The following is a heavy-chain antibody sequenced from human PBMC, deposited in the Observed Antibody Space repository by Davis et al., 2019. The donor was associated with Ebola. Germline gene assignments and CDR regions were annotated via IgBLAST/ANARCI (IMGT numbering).Heavy chain of an antibody. J-gene: IGHJ4*02. Sequence: SVKVSCKASGGTFSSYVISWVRQAPGQGLEWMGGIIPILGIANYAQKFQGRVTITADESTSTAYMELSSLRSEDTAVYYCARGKQQLVQAYFDYWGQGTLVTVSS. D-gene: IGHD6-13*01. CDR3: ARGKQQLVQAYFDY. CDR1: GGTFSSYV. CDR2: IIPILGIA. V-gene: IGHV1-69*10.